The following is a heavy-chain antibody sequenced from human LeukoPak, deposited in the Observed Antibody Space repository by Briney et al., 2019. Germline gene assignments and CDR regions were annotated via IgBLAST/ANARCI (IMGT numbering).Heavy chain of an antibody. CDR2: INHSGST. V-gene: IGHV4-34*01. J-gene: IGHJ6*03. Sequence: SENLSLTCAVYGGSFSGYYWSWIRQPPGKGLEWIGEINHSGSTNYNPSLKSRVTISVDTSKNQFSLKLSSVTAADTAVYYCARPHDSSGYQQYYYYMDVWGKGTTVTVSS. CDR1: GGSFSGYY. CDR3: ARPHDSSGYQQYYYYMDV. D-gene: IGHD3-22*01.